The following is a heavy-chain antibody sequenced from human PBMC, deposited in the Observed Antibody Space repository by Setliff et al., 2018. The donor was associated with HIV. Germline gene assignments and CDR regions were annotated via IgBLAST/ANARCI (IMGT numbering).Heavy chain of an antibody. Sequence: KPSETLSLTCAVYGGPSTDHYWNWIRQSPGMGLEWIAEIHHTGYMNYNPSLKSRVTISRDTSTNQFSLKVSSVAAADTAIYYCAAFFVTPLTTQDFWGQGTLVTVSS. V-gene: IGHV4-34*01. D-gene: IGHD4-17*01. CDR2: IHHTGYM. CDR3: AAFFVTPLTTQDF. J-gene: IGHJ4*02. CDR1: GGPSTDHY.